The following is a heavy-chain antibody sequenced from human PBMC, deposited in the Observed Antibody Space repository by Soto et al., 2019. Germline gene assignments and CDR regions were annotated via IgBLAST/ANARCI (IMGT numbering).Heavy chain of an antibody. CDR3: AKDSWYFDL. CDR1: GFVFTNFW. D-gene: IGHD6-13*01. J-gene: IGHJ4*02. V-gene: IGHV3-74*01. Sequence: GGSLRLSCEASGFVFTNFWMHWVRHVPGKGLVWVARIDTSGHSTNYAESVKGRFTISRDNAKDTVSLQMNSLRVEDTGVYYCAKDSWYFDLWSQGSQVTVSS. CDR2: IDTSGHST.